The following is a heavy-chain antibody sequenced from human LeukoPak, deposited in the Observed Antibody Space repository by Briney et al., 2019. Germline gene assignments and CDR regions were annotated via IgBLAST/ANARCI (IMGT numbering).Heavy chain of an antibody. Sequence: ASVKVSCKASGYTFTSFGISWVRQAPGQGLEWMGWISANNGNTKYGQKLQGRVTMTTDTSTSTAYMELRSLRSDDTAVYYCARVDGYHSFDYWGQGALVTVSS. J-gene: IGHJ4*02. CDR3: ARVDGYHSFDY. V-gene: IGHV1-18*01. CDR2: ISANNGNT. D-gene: IGHD5-24*01. CDR1: GYTFTSFG.